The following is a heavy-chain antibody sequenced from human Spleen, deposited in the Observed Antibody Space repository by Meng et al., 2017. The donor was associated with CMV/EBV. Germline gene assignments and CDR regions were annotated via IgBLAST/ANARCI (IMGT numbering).Heavy chain of an antibody. CDR1: GGSISSGDYY. CDR2: INHSGST. Sequence: QVQLQESGPGLVKPLQTLSLTCTVSGGSISSGDYYWSWIRQPPGKGLEWIGEINHSGSTNYNPSLKSRVTISVDTSKNQFSLKLSSVTAADTAVYYCARIITIPYYFDYWGQGTLVTVSS. J-gene: IGHJ4*02. V-gene: IGHV4-30-4*08. D-gene: IGHD3-3*01. CDR3: ARIITIPYYFDY.